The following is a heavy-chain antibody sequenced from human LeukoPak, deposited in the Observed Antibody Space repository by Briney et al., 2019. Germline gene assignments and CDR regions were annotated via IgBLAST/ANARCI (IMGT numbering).Heavy chain of an antibody. CDR3: ARDYYGSGSHNWFDP. CDR2: IYYSGST. J-gene: IGHJ5*02. V-gene: IGHV4-39*07. Sequence: SETLSLTCTVSGGSISSSSYYWGWIRQPPGKGLEWIGSIYYSGSTNYNPSLKSRVTISVDTSKNQFSLKLSSVTAADTAVYYCARDYYGSGSHNWFDPWGQGTLVTVSS. CDR1: GGSISSSSYY. D-gene: IGHD3-10*01.